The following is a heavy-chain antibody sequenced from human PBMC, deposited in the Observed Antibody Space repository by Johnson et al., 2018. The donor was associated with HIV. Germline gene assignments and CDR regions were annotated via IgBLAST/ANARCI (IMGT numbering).Heavy chain of an antibody. V-gene: IGHV3-30*03. J-gene: IGHJ3*02. Sequence: QLVESGGGLVKPGGSLRLSCAASGFTFSDYYMSWIRQAPGKGLEWVAVISYDGSNKYYADSVKGRFTISRDNSDNFLYLYMNRLRTDDTAVYYCVRGWHTSGRCDVFDIWGQGTTVIVSS. D-gene: IGHD6-19*01. CDR1: GFTFSDYY. CDR3: VRGWHTSGRCDVFDI. CDR2: ISYDGSNK.